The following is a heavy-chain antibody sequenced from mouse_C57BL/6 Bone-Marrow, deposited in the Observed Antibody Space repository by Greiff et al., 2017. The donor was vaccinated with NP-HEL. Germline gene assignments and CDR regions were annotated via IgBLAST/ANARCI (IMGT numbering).Heavy chain of an antibody. CDR1: GYTFTDYE. V-gene: IGHV1-15*01. D-gene: IGHD4-1*01. J-gene: IGHJ2*01. CDR3: TRENWPPFDY. CDR2: IDPETGGT. Sequence: QVQLQQSGAELVRPGASVTLSCKASGYTFTDYEMHWVKQTPVHGLEWIGAIDPETGGTAYNQKFKGKAILTADKSSSTAYMELRSLTSEDSAVYYCTRENWPPFDYGGQGTTLTVSS.